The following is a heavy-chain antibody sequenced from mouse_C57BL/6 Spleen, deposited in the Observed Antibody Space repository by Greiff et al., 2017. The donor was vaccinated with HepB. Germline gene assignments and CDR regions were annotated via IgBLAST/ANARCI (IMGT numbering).Heavy chain of an antibody. J-gene: IGHJ3*01. CDR1: GYTFTSYW. V-gene: IGHV1-53*01. CDR2: INPSNGGT. Sequence: VQLQQSGTELVKPGASVKLSCKASGYTFTSYWMHWVKQRPGQGLEWIGNINPSNGGTNYNEKFKSKATLTVDKSSSTAYMQLSSLTSEVSAVYYCASYYGSSYGWFAYWGQGTLVTVSA. CDR3: ASYYGSSYGWFAY. D-gene: IGHD1-1*01.